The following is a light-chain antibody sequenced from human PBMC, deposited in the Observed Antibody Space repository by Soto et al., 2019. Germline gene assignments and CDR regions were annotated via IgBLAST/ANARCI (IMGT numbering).Light chain of an antibody. CDR2: GNR. CDR3: QAYDYSLTAFV. Sequence: QSVLTQPPSVSGAPGQRVTIPCTGNNSNLGAGYDVHWYQQLPGAAPKLVIFGNRNRPSGVRERFSGSKSGTSASLAITGRQAEDEAEYYCQAYDYSLTAFVFGGGTKLTVL. J-gene: IGLJ3*02. CDR1: NSNLGAGYD. V-gene: IGLV1-40*01.